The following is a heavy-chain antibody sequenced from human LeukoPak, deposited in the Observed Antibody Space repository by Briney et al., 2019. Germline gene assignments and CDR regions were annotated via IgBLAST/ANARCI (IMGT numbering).Heavy chain of an antibody. CDR2: IYHSGST. J-gene: IGHJ4*02. CDR3: ARATVSWSRTCYFDY. CDR1: GVSISSGHYY. V-gene: IGHV4-30-2*01. Sequence: PSGTLSLTCTVSGVSISSGHYYWSWIRQPPGKGLQWIGFIYHSGSTYYNPSLKSRVTISVDRSKNQFSLKLSSVTAADTAVYYCARATVSWSRTCYFDYWGQGTLVTVSS. D-gene: IGHD4-11*01.